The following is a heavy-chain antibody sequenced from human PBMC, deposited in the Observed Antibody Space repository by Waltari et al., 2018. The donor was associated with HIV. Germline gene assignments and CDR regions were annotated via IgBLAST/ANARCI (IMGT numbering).Heavy chain of an antibody. CDR1: AYLSNSTYG. CDR2: ISVYNGNT. J-gene: IGHJ5*02. V-gene: IGHV1-18*01. CDR3: ARDRADDILTGPLGP. D-gene: IGHD3-9*01. Sequence: QVHLVRSGAEVTKPGASVKVSCQSSAYLSNSTYGITWERPAPGQVLDWMGWISVYNGNTNDAQKLQGRITMTTDTSTRTTYMELRSLRSDDTAVYYCARDRADDILTGPLGPWGQGTLVTVSS.